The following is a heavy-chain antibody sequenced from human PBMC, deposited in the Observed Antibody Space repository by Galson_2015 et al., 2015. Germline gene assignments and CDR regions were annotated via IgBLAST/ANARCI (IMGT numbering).Heavy chain of an antibody. D-gene: IGHD2-2*01. J-gene: IGHJ6*02. Sequence: SGAEVKKPGESLKISCKGSGYSFTSYWIGWVRQAPGKGLEWVAVISYDGSNKYYADSVKGRFTNSRDNSKNTLYLQMNSLRAEDTAVYYCAKAAVLVPAAMPVYYYYGMDVWGQGTTVTVSS. V-gene: IGHV3-30*18. CDR3: AKAAVLVPAAMPVYYYYGMDV. CDR2: ISYDGSNK. CDR1: GYSFTSYW.